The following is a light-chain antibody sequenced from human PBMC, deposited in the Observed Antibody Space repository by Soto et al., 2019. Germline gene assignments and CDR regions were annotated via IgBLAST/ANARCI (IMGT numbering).Light chain of an antibody. CDR1: QSVSSK. J-gene: IGKJ5*01. Sequence: EIVMTQSRATLSVSPGERASLSCRASQSVSSKLAWYQQKPGQAPRLLIYGASTRATGIPARFSGSGSGTEFTLTISSLQSEDFAIYYCQQYNNWPPITFGQGTRLEI. CDR3: QQYNNWPPIT. V-gene: IGKV3-15*01. CDR2: GAS.